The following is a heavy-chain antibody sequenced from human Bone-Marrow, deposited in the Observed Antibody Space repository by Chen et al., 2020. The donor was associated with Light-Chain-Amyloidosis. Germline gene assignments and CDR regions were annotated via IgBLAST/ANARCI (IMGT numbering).Heavy chain of an antibody. V-gene: IGHV3-73*02. J-gene: IGHJ4*02. CDR1: GFTFSGAA. D-gene: IGHD4-17*01. Sequence: EVQLVESGGGLVQPGGSLKLSCAASGFTFSGAAMHWVGQASGKGLEWVGRIRSKANSYATAYAASVKGRFTISRDDSKNTAYLQMNSLKTEDTAVYYCTREVYYGDWGQGTLVTVSS. CDR2: IRSKANSYAT. CDR3: TREVYYGD.